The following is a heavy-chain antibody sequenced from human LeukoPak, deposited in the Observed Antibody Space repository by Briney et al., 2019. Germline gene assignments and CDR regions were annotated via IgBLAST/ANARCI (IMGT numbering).Heavy chain of an antibody. CDR3: ARNFGSYGDYWYFDL. CDR1: GGSISSSSYY. Sequence: PLETLSLTCTVSGGSISSSSYYWGWIRQPPGKGLEWIGSIYYSGSTYYNPSLKSRVTISVDTSKNQFSLKLSSVTAADTAVYYCARNFGSYGDYWYFDLWGRGTLVTVSS. V-gene: IGHV4-39*01. CDR2: IYYSGST. D-gene: IGHD1-26*01. J-gene: IGHJ2*01.